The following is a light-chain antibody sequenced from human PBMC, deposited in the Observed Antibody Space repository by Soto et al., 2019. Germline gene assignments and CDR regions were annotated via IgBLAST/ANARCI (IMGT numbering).Light chain of an antibody. V-gene: IGLV2-14*01. CDR3: SSYTTSSTLLYV. CDR1: SSDVGGYNS. J-gene: IGLJ1*01. Sequence: QSALTQPASVSGSPGQSITISCTGTSSDVGGYNSVSWYQQHPGKAPKLMIYEVSNRPSGVSNRFSGSKSGKTASLTISGLQAGDEADYYCSSYTTSSTLLYVFGTGTKLTVL. CDR2: EVS.